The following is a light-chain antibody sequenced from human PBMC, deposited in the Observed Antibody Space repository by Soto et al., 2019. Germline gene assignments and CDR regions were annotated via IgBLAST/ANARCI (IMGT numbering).Light chain of an antibody. Sequence: QSALTQPRSVSGSPGQSVTISCTGTSSDVGAYNYVSWYQQHPGNAPKLMIYDVSKRPSGVPDRFSGSKSGNTASLTISGLQAEDEADYYCCSWAGSDTYVVGTGTKLTVL. CDR3: CSWAGSDTYV. CDR1: SSDVGAYNY. CDR2: DVS. J-gene: IGLJ1*01. V-gene: IGLV2-11*01.